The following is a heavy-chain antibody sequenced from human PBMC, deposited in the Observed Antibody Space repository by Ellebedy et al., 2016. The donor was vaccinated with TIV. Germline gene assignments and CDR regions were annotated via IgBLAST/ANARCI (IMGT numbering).Heavy chain of an antibody. Sequence: SETLSLXXTVSGGSISSSSYYWGWIRQPPGKGLEWIGSIYYSGSTYYNPSLKSRVTISVDTSKNQFSLKLSSVTAADTAVYYCARHQDSSGFYDAFDIWGQGTMVTVSS. CDR3: ARHQDSSGFYDAFDI. V-gene: IGHV4-39*01. D-gene: IGHD3-22*01. CDR1: GGSISSSSYY. CDR2: IYYSGST. J-gene: IGHJ3*02.